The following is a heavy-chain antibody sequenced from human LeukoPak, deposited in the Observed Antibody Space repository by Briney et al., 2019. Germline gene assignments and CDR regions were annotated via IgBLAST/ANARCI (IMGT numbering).Heavy chain of an antibody. V-gene: IGHV4-59*08. CDR1: GGSMSPYH. CDR2: IYYSGST. D-gene: IGHD6-19*01. Sequence: PSETLSLTCTVSGGSMSPYHWGWIRQPPGKGLEWTGYIYYSGSTNYNPSLNSRVTISVDTSKNQFSLRLRSVTAADTAIYYCARAVSGRFDYWGQGTLATVSS. J-gene: IGHJ4*02. CDR3: ARAVSGRFDY.